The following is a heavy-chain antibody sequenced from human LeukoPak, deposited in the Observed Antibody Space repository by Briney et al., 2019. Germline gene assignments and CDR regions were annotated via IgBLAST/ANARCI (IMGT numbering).Heavy chain of an antibody. D-gene: IGHD2-2*01. J-gene: IGHJ5*02. Sequence: GGSLRLSCGASGFTFSNYAMAWVRQAPGKGLEWVSTVSDGGTYTYHADSVKGRFTISRDNFRNGLYLQMNSLRVEDTAVYYCAKAIGQEIPAASRWYDPWGQGTLVTVSS. CDR1: GFTFSNYA. CDR2: VSDGGTYT. CDR3: AKAIGQEIPAASRWYDP. V-gene: IGHV3-23*01.